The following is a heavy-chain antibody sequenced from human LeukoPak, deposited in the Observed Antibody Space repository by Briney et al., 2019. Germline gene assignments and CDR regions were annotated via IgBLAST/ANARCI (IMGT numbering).Heavy chain of an antibody. J-gene: IGHJ5*02. CDR2: IYSTGTT. CDR3: AREARSGYEGFWSDP. Sequence: SETLSLICTVSGGSLNNYYWTWIRQPAGKGLEWIGRIYSTGTTYYKPTLKSRVTMSVDTSHNQFFLKLNSVTAADTAVYYCAREARSGYEGFWSDPWGQGTVATVSS. CDR1: GGSLNNYY. V-gene: IGHV4-4*07. D-gene: IGHD5-12*01.